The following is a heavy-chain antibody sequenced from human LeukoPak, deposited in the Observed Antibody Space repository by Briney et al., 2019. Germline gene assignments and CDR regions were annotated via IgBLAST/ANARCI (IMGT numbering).Heavy chain of an antibody. CDR2: ISSSNSYI. Sequence: GGSLRLSCAASGFTFSTYNMNWVRQAPGKGLEWVSSISSSNSYIYYADSVKGRFTISRDNAKNSLYLQMNSLRAVDTAVYYCARGSSDYFDYWGQGTLVTVSS. J-gene: IGHJ4*02. CDR1: GFTFSTYN. V-gene: IGHV3-21*04. CDR3: ARGSSDYFDY.